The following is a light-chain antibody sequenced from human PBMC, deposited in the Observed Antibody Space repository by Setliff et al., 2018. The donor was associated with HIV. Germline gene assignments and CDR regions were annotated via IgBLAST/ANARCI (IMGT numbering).Light chain of an antibody. CDR2: NND. V-gene: IGLV1-44*01. CDR1: SSNIGGDA. Sequence: QSVLAQPPSASGTPGQRVTISCSGSSSNIGGDAVKWYQQLPGTAPKLLIYNNDQRPSGVPDRFSASSSGTSASLAISGLQSEDEADYFCASWDHSLNGLVFGGGTKATVL. CDR3: ASWDHSLNGLV. J-gene: IGLJ2*01.